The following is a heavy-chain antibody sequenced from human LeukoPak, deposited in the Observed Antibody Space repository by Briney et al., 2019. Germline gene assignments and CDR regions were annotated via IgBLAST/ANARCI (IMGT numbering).Heavy chain of an antibody. Sequence: GRSLRLSCAASGFTFSNYAMHWVRPAPGKGLEWVALMSYDGSNKFYADSVKGRFTISRDNSKSTLYLQMNSLKAEDTAVYYCARGGVSTMTLRDLWLDYWGQGTLVTVSS. J-gene: IGHJ4*02. D-gene: IGHD5/OR15-5a*01. CDR3: ARGGVSTMTLRDLWLDY. CDR2: MSYDGSNK. CDR1: GFTFSNYA. V-gene: IGHV3-30-3*01.